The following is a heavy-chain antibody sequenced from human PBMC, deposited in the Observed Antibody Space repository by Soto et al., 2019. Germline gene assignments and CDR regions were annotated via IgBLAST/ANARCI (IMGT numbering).Heavy chain of an antibody. V-gene: IGHV3-23*01. CDR3: AKYASSSWSLFDY. Sequence: EVQLLESGGGLVQPGGSLRLSCAASGFTFSDFAMSWVRQAPGKGLEWVSGISGSGGGTYYADSVKGRFTISRDISKNTLYLQMNSLRAEDTAVYYCAKYASSSWSLFDYWGQGTLVTVSS. J-gene: IGHJ4*02. D-gene: IGHD6-13*01. CDR1: GFTFSDFA. CDR2: ISGSGGGT.